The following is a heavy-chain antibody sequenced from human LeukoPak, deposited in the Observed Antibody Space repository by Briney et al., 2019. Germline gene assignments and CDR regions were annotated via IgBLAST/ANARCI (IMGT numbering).Heavy chain of an antibody. CDR1: GGSISGSSYY. J-gene: IGHJ5*02. Sequence: SETLSLTCTVSGGSISGSSYYWGWIRQPPGKGLEWIGSIYYSGSTYYNPSLKSRVTISVDTSKNQFSLKLSSVTAADTAVYYCARQAQYSSGPWFDPWGQGTLVTVSS. V-gene: IGHV4-39*01. D-gene: IGHD6-25*01. CDR2: IYYSGST. CDR3: ARQAQYSSGPWFDP.